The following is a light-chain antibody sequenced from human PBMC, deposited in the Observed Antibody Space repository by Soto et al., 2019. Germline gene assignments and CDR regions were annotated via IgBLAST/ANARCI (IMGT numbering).Light chain of an antibody. CDR3: QKFYTTPFT. CDR1: QSVLYSSSNKDH. CDR2: WAS. Sequence: DIVMTQSPDSLAVSLGERATINCKSSQSVLYSSSNKDHLAWFQQKPGQPPKLLIHWASIRQSGVPDRFSGSGSGTDFTLTSSSLQAEDVAVYYCQKFYTTPFTFGGGTKVEIK. J-gene: IGKJ4*01. V-gene: IGKV4-1*01.